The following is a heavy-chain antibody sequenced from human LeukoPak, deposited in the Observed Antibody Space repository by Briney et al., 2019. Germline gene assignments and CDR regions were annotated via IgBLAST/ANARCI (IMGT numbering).Heavy chain of an antibody. CDR2: ISYDGSNK. D-gene: IGHD1-26*01. CDR3: GKNRYSGSLSPFDI. CDR1: GFTFSSYA. Sequence: GRSLRLSCAASGFTFSSYAMHWVRQAPGKGLEWVAVISYDGSNKYYADSVKGRFTISRDNSKNTLYLQMNSLRAEDTAVYYCGKNRYSGSLSPFDIWGQGTMVTVSS. J-gene: IGHJ3*02. V-gene: IGHV3-30-3*01.